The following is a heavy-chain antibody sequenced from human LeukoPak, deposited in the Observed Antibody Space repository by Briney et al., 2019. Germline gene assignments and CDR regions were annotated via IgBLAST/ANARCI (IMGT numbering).Heavy chain of an antibody. Sequence: SETLSLTCAVYGGSFSGYYWSWIRQPPGKGLEWIGEINHSGSTNYNPCLKSRVTISVDTSKNQFSLKLNSVTAADTAVYYCARGSLDFWSGYAAYDYWGQGTLVTVSS. V-gene: IGHV4-34*01. CDR1: GGSFSGYY. CDR3: ARGSLDFWSGYAAYDY. CDR2: INHSGST. D-gene: IGHD3-3*01. J-gene: IGHJ4*02.